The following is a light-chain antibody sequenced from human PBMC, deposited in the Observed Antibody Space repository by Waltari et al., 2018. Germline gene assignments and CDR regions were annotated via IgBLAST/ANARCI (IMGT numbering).Light chain of an antibody. J-gene: IGLJ2*01. CDR2: TND. CDR1: SSNIGSNA. Sequence: QSVLSQPPSASGTPGQGVAISCSGSSSNIGSNAVDWYQQFPGSAPKLLIYTNDQRPPGVPGRFSGSKSGPSASLAISGLQSEDEAHYYCATWDNSLNGPVFGGGTKLTVL. CDR3: ATWDNSLNGPV. V-gene: IGLV1-44*01.